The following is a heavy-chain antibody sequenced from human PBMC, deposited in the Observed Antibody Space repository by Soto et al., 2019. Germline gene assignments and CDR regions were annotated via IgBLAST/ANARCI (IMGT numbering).Heavy chain of an antibody. J-gene: IGHJ6*02. CDR1: GFTFSSYG. V-gene: IGHV3-30*18. Sequence: PGGSLRLSCAASGFTFSSYGMHWVRQAPGKGLEWVAVISYDGSNKYYADSVKGRFTISRDNSKNTLYLQMNSLRAEDTAVYYCAKWVWQWDIYYYYGMDVWCQGTTVTVSS. CDR2: ISYDGSNK. D-gene: IGHD6-19*01. CDR3: AKWVWQWDIYYYYGMDV.